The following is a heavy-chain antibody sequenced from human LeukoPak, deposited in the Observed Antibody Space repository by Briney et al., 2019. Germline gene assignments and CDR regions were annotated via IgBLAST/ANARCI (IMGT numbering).Heavy chain of an antibody. D-gene: IGHD3-9*01. J-gene: IGHJ4*02. Sequence: SETLSLTCAVYGGSFSGYYWSWIRQPPGKGLEWIGEINHSGSTNYNPSLKSRVTISVDTSKNQFSLKLSSVTAADTAVYYCARGELRYFDWLPRGQGTLVTVSS. V-gene: IGHV4-34*01. CDR2: INHSGST. CDR1: GGSFSGYY. CDR3: ARGELRYFDWLP.